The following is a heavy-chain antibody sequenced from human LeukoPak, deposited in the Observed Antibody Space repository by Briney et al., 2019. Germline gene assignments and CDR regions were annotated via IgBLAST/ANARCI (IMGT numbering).Heavy chain of an antibody. CDR2: IYRSGIT. CDR3: ARDLGYGDFDM. D-gene: IGHD4-17*01. J-gene: IGHJ4*02. V-gene: IGHV4-4*08. Sequence: SETLSLTCTVSGGSIGSHYWTWIRQPPGKGLEWIGSIYRSGITYYNPSLKSRVTILVDMSKNQFSLRLSSVTAADTAVHYCARDLGYGDFDMWGQGTLVTVSS. CDR1: GGSIGSHY.